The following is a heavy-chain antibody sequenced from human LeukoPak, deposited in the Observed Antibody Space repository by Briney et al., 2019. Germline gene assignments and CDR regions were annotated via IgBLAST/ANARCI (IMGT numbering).Heavy chain of an antibody. CDR1: GGSISSYY. CDR2: IHYSGST. CDR3: ARRGWQTDYYYYYYMDV. Sequence: SETLSLTCTVSGGSISSYYRSWIRQPPGKGLERIGYIHYSGSTNYNPSLKSRVTISVDTSKNQFSLRLSSVTAADTAVYYCARRGWQTDYYYYYYMDVWGKGTTVTISS. J-gene: IGHJ6*03. V-gene: IGHV4-59*12. D-gene: IGHD2-15*01.